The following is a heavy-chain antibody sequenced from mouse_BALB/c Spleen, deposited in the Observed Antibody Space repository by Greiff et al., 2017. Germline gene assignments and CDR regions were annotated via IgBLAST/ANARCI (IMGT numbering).Heavy chain of an antibody. Sequence: VQLQESGAELVKPGASVKLSCKASGYTFTSYYMYWVKQRPGQGLEWIGEINPSNGGTNFNEKFKSKATLTVDKSSSTAYMQLSSLTSEDSAVYYCTRTGRAMDYGGQGTSVTVSS. J-gene: IGHJ4*01. D-gene: IGHD4-1*01. V-gene: IGHV1S81*02. CDR3: TRTGRAMDY. CDR1: GYTFTSYY. CDR2: INPSNGGT.